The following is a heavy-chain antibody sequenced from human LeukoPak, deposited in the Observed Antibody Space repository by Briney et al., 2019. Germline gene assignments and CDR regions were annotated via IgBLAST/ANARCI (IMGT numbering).Heavy chain of an antibody. V-gene: IGHV2-5*01. CDR2: IHWNDDK. J-gene: IGHJ4*02. CDR1: GFSLSTSGVG. D-gene: IGHD2-2*01. Sequence: SGPTLVKPTQTLTLTCTFSGFSLSTSGVGVGWIRQPPGKALEWLALIHWNDDKRYSPSLKSRLTITKDTSKNQVVLTMTDMDPVDTATYYCAKRYASAWFGYWGQGTLATVSS. CDR3: AKRYASAWFGY.